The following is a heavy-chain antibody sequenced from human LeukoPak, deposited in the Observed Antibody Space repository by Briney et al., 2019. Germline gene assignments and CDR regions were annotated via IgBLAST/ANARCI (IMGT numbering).Heavy chain of an antibody. CDR2: IYHSGST. Sequence: SETLSLTCAVSGGSISSGGYSWSWIRQPPGKGLEWIGYIYHSGSTYYNPSLKSRVTISVDRSKNLFSLKLSSVTAADTAVYYCARAFYGDYAQPIDAFDIWGQGTMVTVSS. V-gene: IGHV4-30-2*01. D-gene: IGHD4-17*01. CDR3: ARAFYGDYAQPIDAFDI. CDR1: GGSISSGGYS. J-gene: IGHJ3*02.